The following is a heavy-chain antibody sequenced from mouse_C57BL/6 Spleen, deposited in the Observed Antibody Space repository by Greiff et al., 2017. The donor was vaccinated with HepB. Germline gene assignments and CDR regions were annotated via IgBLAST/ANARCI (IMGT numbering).Heavy chain of an antibody. CDR3: ARAYLGGYAMDY. D-gene: IGHD4-1*01. Sequence: QVQLQQPGAELVRPGSSVKLSCKASGYTFTSYWMHWVKQRPIQGLEWIGNIDPSDSETHYNQKFKDKATLTVDKSSSTAYMQLSSLTSEDSAVYYCARAYLGGYAMDYWGQGTSVTVSS. J-gene: IGHJ4*01. CDR2: IDPSDSET. CDR1: GYTFTSYW. V-gene: IGHV1-52*01.